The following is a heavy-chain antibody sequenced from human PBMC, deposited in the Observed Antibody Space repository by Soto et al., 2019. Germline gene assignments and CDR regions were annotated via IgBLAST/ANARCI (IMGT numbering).Heavy chain of an antibody. J-gene: IGHJ5*02. D-gene: IGHD6-13*01. CDR2: INPSGGNT. Sequence: APVEGSCKASGYTFTSHYIHWVRRAHGQGLEWMGTINPSGGNTNSAQKVQGRVTMTRYTSTSTVYLDLRSRPSADQAVYYGARDHSISSSGASWLDHLGQGTLVTLAS. CDR1: GYTFTSHY. CDR3: ARDHSISSSGASWLDH. V-gene: IGHV1-46*01.